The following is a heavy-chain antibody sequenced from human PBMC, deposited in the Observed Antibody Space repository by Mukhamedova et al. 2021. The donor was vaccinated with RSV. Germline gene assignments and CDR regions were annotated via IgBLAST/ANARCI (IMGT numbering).Heavy chain of an antibody. V-gene: IGHV1-3*01. Sequence: HWVRQAPGQRLEWMGWINAGNGNTKYSQKFQGRVTITRDTSASTAYMELSSLRSEDTAVYYCARDESGIPDYWGQGTLVTVPS. CDR2: INAGNGNT. CDR3: ARDESGIPDY. D-gene: IGHD1-14*01. J-gene: IGHJ4*02.